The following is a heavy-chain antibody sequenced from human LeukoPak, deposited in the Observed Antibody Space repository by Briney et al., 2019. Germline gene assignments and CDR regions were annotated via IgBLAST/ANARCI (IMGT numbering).Heavy chain of an antibody. V-gene: IGHV7-4-1*01. CDR1: GYTFTSYA. D-gene: IGHD3-9*01. CDR2: INTNTGNP. Sequence: ASVKVSCKASGYTFTSYAMNWVRQAPGQGLEWMGWINTNTGNPTYAQGFTGRFVFSLGTSVSTAYLQICSLKAEDTAVYYCARGGVLRYFDWLHHKRRWFDPWGQGTLVTVSS. J-gene: IGHJ5*02. CDR3: ARGGVLRYFDWLHHKRRWFDP.